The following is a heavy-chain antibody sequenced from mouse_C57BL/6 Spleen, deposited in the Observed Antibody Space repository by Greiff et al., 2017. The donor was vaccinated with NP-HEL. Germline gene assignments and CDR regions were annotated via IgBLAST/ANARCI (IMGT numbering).Heavy chain of an antibody. D-gene: IGHD2-4*01. CDR3: ARSYYDYPRWYFDV. CDR1: GYAFSSSW. Sequence: VQLQQSGPELVKPGASVKISCKASGYAFSSSWMNWVKQRPGKGLEWIGRIYPGDGDTNYNGKFKGKATLTADKSSSTAYMQLSSLTSEDSAVYFGARSYYDYPRWYFDVWGTGTTVTVSS. J-gene: IGHJ1*03. CDR2: IYPGDGDT. V-gene: IGHV1-82*01.